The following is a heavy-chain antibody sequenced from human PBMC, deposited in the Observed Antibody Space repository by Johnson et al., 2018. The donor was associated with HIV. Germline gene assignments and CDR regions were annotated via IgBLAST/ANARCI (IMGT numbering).Heavy chain of an antibody. J-gene: IGHJ3*02. CDR3: ARDGYYDSGSDPLDI. CDR1: GFTFDDYG. V-gene: IGHV3-20*04. CDR2: INWNGGSI. Sequence: VQLVESGGGVARPGGSLRLSCEASGFTFDDYGMTWVRQPPGKGLEWVSGINWNGGSIAYADSVKGRFTISRDNAKNSLYLQMNRLRAEDTALYYCARDGYYDSGSDPLDIWGQGTMVTVSS. D-gene: IGHD3-10*01.